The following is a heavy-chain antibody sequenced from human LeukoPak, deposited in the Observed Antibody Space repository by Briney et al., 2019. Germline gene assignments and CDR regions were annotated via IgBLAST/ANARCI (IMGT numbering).Heavy chain of an antibody. Sequence: SETLSLTCTVSGGSISSYYWRWIRQPPGKGLEWIGYIYYSGSTNYNPSLKSRVTISVDTSKNQFSLKLSSVTAADTAVYYCARRDQIDRGVYYYYMDVWGKGTTVSVSS. CDR2: IYYSGST. D-gene: IGHD3-22*01. J-gene: IGHJ6*03. V-gene: IGHV4-59*01. CDR3: ARRDQIDRGVYYYYMDV. CDR1: GGSISSYY.